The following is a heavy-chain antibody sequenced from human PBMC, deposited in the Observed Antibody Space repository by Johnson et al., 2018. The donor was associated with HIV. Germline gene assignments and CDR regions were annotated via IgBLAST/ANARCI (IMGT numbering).Heavy chain of an antibody. J-gene: IGHJ3*02. D-gene: IGHD5-24*01. CDR2: ISYDGSNK. CDR1: GFTFSSYA. CDR3: ARCRDAYTLLSAFDI. V-gene: IGHV3-30*14. Sequence: VQVVESGGGVVQPGRSLRLSCAASGFTFSSYAMHWVRQAPGKGLEWVAVISYDGSNKYYADSVRGRFTISRDNSKNTLYLQMNNLRAGDTAVYYCARCRDAYTLLSAFDIWGQGTMVTVSS.